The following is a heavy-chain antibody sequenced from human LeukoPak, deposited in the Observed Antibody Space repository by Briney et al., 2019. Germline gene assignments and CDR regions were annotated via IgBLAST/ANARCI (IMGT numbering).Heavy chain of an antibody. CDR1: GGTFSSYA. CDR3: ARGQDSSSWYRFDP. J-gene: IGHJ5*02. D-gene: IGHD6-13*01. CDR2: IIPIFGTA. Sequence: GASVKVSRKASGGTFSSYAISWVRQAPGQGLEWMGGIIPIFGTANYAQKFQGRVTMTTDTSTSTAYMELRSLRSDDTAVYYCARGQDSSSWYRFDPWGQGTLVTVSS. V-gene: IGHV1-69*05.